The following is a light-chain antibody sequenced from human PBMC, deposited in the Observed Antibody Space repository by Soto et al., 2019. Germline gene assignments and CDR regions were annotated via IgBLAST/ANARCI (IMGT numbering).Light chain of an antibody. V-gene: IGKV3-20*01. J-gene: IGKJ5*01. CDR2: GAS. CDR1: QSVSSSY. Sequence: EIVLTQSPGTLSLSPGERATLSCRASQSVSSSYLAWYQQTPGQAPRLLIYGASSSATGIPDRFSGSGPGTDFSFTISRLEPEDFAVYYCQHYGNSPITFGQGTRLESK. CDR3: QHYGNSPIT.